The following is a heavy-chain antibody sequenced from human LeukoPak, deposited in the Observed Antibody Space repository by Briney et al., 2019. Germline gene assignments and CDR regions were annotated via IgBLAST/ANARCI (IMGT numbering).Heavy chain of an antibody. V-gene: IGHV3-20*04. CDR3: ARDGYYYDSSGLGGADY. CDR1: GFTFSSYA. CDR2: INWHGGST. Sequence: GGSLRLSCAASGFTFSSYAMSWVRQAPGKGLEWVSGINWHGGSTGYADSVKGRFTISRDNAKNSLYLQMNSLRAEDRALYYCARDGYYYDSSGLGGADYWGQGTLVTVSS. D-gene: IGHD3-22*01. J-gene: IGHJ4*02.